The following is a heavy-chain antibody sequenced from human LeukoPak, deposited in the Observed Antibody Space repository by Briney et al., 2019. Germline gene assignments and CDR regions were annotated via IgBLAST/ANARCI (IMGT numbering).Heavy chain of an antibody. CDR3: AKDNYDIWAGYRSRIV. CDR2: ISGSGGST. D-gene: IGHD3-9*01. V-gene: IGHV3-23*01. Sequence: GGSLRLSCAASGFTFSSYAMSWVRQAPGKGLEWVSAISGSGGSTYYADSVKGRFTISRDNSKNTLYLQMNSLRAEDTAVYYCAKDNYDIWAGYRSRIVWGQGTLVTVSS. J-gene: IGHJ4*02. CDR1: GFTFSSYA.